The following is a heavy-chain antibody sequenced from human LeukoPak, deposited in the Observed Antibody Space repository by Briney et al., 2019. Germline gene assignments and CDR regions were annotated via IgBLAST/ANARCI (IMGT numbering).Heavy chain of an antibody. CDR3: ATHDSSGPEGGY. J-gene: IGHJ4*02. V-gene: IGHV3-30-3*01. Sequence: PGRSLRLSCAASGFTFSSYAMHWVRQAPGKGLEWVAVISYDGSNEYYADSVKGRFTISRDNSKNTLYLQMNSLRAEDTAVYYCATHDSSGPEGGYWGQGTLVTVSS. CDR2: ISYDGSNE. CDR1: GFTFSSYA. D-gene: IGHD3-22*01.